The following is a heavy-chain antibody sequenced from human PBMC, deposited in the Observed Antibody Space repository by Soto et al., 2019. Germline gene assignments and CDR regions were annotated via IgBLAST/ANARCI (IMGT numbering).Heavy chain of an antibody. J-gene: IGHJ4*02. Sequence: GSLRLSCETSGFSFSSCVMTWVRQAPGKGLEWVSVITKSGDTDYADSVKGRFTISRDNSRNAVYLQMNSLRAEDTAVYYCAKGLLNGRWYAADWGQGTLVTVSS. V-gene: IGHV3-23*01. D-gene: IGHD2-15*01. CDR1: GFSFSSCV. CDR3: AKGLLNGRWYAAD. CDR2: ITKSGDT.